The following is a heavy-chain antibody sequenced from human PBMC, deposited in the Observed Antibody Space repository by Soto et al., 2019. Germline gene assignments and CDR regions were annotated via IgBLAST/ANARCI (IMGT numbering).Heavy chain of an antibody. CDR2: INPDSGGT. V-gene: IGHV1-2*02. CDR3: AIRTGQLAIISEFDGDWFFEV. J-gene: IGHJ2*01. Sequence: QEQLVQSGAEVKKPGASLKVSCKASGYTFTDYYIHWVRQAHGQGLEWVGWINPDSGGTNLAQRLQCRVTMTSDTSINTDYMELSSLRSDDTAVYYCAIRTGQLAIISEFDGDWFFEVWGRGTLVTVSS. CDR1: GYTFTDYY. D-gene: IGHD2-2*01.